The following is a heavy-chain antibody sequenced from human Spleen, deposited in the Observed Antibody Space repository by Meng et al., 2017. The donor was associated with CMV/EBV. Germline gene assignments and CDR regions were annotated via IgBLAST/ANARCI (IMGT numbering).Heavy chain of an antibody. D-gene: IGHD1-26*01. CDR1: GFTFSSYE. V-gene: IGHV3-9*01. Sequence: GGSLRLSCAASGFTFSSYEMNWVRQAPGKGLEWVLGISWNSGSIGYADSVKGRFTISRDNAKNSLYLQMNSLRAEDTALYYCAKVRDLIGATSAFDIWGQGTMVTVSS. CDR3: AKVRDLIGATSAFDI. CDR2: ISWNSGSI. J-gene: IGHJ3*02.